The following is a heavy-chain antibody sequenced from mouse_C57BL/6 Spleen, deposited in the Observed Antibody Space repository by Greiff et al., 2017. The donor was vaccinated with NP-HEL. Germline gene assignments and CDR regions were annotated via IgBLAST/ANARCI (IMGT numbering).Heavy chain of an antibody. Sequence: VQLQESGAELARPGASVKLSCKASGYTFTSYGISWVKQRTGQGLEWIGEIYPRSGNTYYNEKFKGKATLTADKSSSTAYMGLRSLTSEDSAVYCCARELGRGGYYFDYWGQGTTLTVSS. CDR2: IYPRSGNT. V-gene: IGHV1-81*01. D-gene: IGHD4-1*01. CDR3: ARELGRGGYYFDY. CDR1: GYTFTSYG. J-gene: IGHJ2*01.